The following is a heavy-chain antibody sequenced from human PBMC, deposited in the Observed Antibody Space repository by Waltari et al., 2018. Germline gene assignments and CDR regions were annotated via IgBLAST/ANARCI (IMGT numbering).Heavy chain of an antibody. J-gene: IGHJ4*02. CDR2: IHTNTVKP. V-gene: IGHV7-4-1*02. Sequence: QVQLVQSGSELKRPGASVKVSCKASGYTFVTYALHWVRQAPGQGLEWMGWIHTNTVKPTDAQGFTGRFGFSMDTSGSTAYLQINSLDAEDTAVYYCARSHYDDTLGYYDYWGQGTLVTVSS. CDR3: ARSHYDDTLGYYDY. D-gene: IGHD3-22*01. CDR1: GYTFVTYA.